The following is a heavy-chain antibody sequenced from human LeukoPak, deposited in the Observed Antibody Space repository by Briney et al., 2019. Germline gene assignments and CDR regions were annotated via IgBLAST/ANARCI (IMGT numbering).Heavy chain of an antibody. Sequence: GGSLRLSCAVSGFTFNKYYMHWVRQAPGKGLVWVSYISSSSSYTNYADSVKGRFTISRDNAKNSLYLQMNSLRAEDTAVYYCARGQLTTPYWGQGTLVTVSS. V-gene: IGHV3-11*06. D-gene: IGHD4-11*01. CDR1: GFTFNKYY. CDR2: ISSSSSYT. J-gene: IGHJ4*02. CDR3: ARGQLTTPY.